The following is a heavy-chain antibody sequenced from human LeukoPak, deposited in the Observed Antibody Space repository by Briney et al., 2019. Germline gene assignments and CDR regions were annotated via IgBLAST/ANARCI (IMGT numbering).Heavy chain of an antibody. J-gene: IGHJ6*02. V-gene: IGHV1-18*01. D-gene: IGHD3-3*01. CDR2: ISAYNGNT. Sequence: ASVKVSCKASGYTFTSYGISWVRQAPGQGLEWMGLISAYNGNTNYAQKLQGRVTMTTDTSTSTAYMELRSLRSDDTAVYYCARESQRITIFGVPPEGMDVWGQGTTVTVSS. CDR1: GYTFTSYG. CDR3: ARESQRITIFGVPPEGMDV.